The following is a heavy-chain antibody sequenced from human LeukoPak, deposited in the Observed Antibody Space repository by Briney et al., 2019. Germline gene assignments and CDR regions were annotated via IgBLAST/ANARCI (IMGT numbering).Heavy chain of an antibody. CDR1: GFTFSSYC. J-gene: IGHJ4*02. Sequence: GGSLRLSCAASGFTFSSYCMDWVRQTPGKGLEWVSSISSSSSYIYYADSVKGRFTISRDNAKNSLYLQMNSLRPEDTAVYYCARANLLGFDYWGQGTLLTVSS. V-gene: IGHV3-21*01. D-gene: IGHD2-15*01. CDR3: ARANLLGFDY. CDR2: ISSSSSYI.